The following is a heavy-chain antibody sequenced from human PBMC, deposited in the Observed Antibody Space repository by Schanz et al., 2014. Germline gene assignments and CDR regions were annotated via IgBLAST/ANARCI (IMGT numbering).Heavy chain of an antibody. CDR1: GFTFSSNS. CDR3: AKQHIVRGVIYLNWFDS. Sequence: EVQLVESGGGLVQPGGSLRLSCAASGFTFSSNSMNWVRQAPGKGLEWISYITGTGTVMYADSVKGRFTISRDNGKNSLSLQMNSLRVEDTAVYYCAKQHIVRGVIYLNWFDSWGQGTLVTVSS. D-gene: IGHD3-10*01. V-gene: IGHV3-48*01. CDR2: ITGTGTV. J-gene: IGHJ5*01.